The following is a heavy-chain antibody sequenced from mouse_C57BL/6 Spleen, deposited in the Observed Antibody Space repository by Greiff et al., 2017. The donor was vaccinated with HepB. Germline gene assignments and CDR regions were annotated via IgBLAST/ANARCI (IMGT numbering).Heavy chain of an antibody. CDR3: ARSSGYDVYFDY. J-gene: IGHJ2*01. CDR2: IDPEDGET. V-gene: IGHV14-2*01. CDR1: GFNIKDYY. D-gene: IGHD2-2*01. Sequence: EVKLMESGAELVKPGASVKLSCTASGFNIKDYYMHWVKQRTEQGLEWIGRIDPEDGETKYAPKFQGKATITADTSSNTAYLQLSSLTSEDTAVYYFARSSGYDVYFDYWGQGTTLTVSS.